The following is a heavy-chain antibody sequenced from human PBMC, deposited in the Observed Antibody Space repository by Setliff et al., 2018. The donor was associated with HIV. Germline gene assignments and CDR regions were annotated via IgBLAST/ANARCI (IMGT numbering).Heavy chain of an antibody. CDR3: ARVGANANFDY. Sequence: SETLSLTCTVSGGSISSSSHYWGWIRQSPGKGLEWIGSIYYSGSTYYNPSLQSRVTISVDTSKNRFSLNLHSVTAADTAVYYCARVGANANFDYWGQGTQVTVSS. CDR1: GGSISSSSHY. CDR2: IYYSGST. D-gene: IGHD1-26*01. J-gene: IGHJ4*02. V-gene: IGHV4-39*07.